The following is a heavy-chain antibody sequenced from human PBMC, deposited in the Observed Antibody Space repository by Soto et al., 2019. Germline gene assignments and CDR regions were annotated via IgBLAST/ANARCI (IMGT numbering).Heavy chain of an antibody. D-gene: IGHD4-17*01. V-gene: IGHV1-69*01. CDR1: GGTFSSYA. CDR3: ARDPLDYPNHWYFDL. J-gene: IGHJ2*01. CDR2: IIPIFGTA. Sequence: QVQLVQSGAEVKKPGSSVKVSCKASGGTFSSYAISWVRQAPGQGLEWMGGIIPIFGTANYAQKFQGRVTITADESTSTAYMELSSLSSEDTAVYYCARDPLDYPNHWYFDLWGRGTLVTVSS.